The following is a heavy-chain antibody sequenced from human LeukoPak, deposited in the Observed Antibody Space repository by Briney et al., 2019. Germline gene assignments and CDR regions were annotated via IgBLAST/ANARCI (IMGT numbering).Heavy chain of an antibody. D-gene: IGHD3-3*01. Sequence: PSETLSLTCTVSGGSISSGGYYWSWIRQHPGKGLEWIGYIYYSGSTYYNPSLKSRVTISVDTSKNQFSLKPSSVTAADTAVYYCARAGGFFSPFGYWGQGTLVTVSS. CDR2: IYYSGST. CDR3: ARAGGFFSPFGY. V-gene: IGHV4-31*03. CDR1: GGSISSGGYY. J-gene: IGHJ4*02.